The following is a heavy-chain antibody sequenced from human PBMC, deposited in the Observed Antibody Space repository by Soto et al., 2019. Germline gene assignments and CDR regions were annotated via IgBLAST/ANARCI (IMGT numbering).Heavy chain of an antibody. Sequence: ASVKVSCKASGYTFTSYYMHWVRQAPGQGLEWMGIINPSGGSTSYAQKFQGRVTMTRDTSTSTVYMELSSLRSEDTAVYYCARPLARVKDIVVVPAATDAIDIWGQGTMVTVSS. CDR3: ARPLARVKDIVVVPAATDAIDI. CDR2: INPSGGST. V-gene: IGHV1-46*01. J-gene: IGHJ3*02. CDR1: GYTFTSYY. D-gene: IGHD2-2*01.